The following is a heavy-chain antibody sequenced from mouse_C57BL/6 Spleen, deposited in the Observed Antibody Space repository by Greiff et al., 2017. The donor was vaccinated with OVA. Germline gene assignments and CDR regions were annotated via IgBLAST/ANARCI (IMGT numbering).Heavy chain of an antibody. Sequence: QVQLQQPGAELVKPGASVKMSCKASGYTFTSYWITWVKQRPGQGLEWIGDIYPGSGSTNYNEKFKSKATLTVDTSSSTAYMQLSSLTSEDSAVYYCARSDYYGSSYGYFEVWGTGTTVTGSS. CDR2: IYPGSGST. V-gene: IGHV1-55*01. CDR1: GYTFTSYW. CDR3: ARSDYYGSSYGYFEV. J-gene: IGHJ1*03. D-gene: IGHD1-1*01.